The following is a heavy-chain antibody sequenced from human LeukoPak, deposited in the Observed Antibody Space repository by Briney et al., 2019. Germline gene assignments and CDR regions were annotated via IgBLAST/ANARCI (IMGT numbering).Heavy chain of an antibody. D-gene: IGHD2-15*01. CDR2: IKSKTDGGTT. CDR3: TIVGYCAGASCCVHYL. J-gene: IGHJ4*02. CDR1: GFTFSKAW. Sequence: GGSLRLSCAASGFTFSKAWMSWVRQAPGKGLEWVGRIKSKTDGGTTDYAAPVKGRFTISRDDSKNTLYLQMNSLNTEDTAVYYCTIVGYCAGASCCVHYLWGQGILVTVSS. V-gene: IGHV3-15*01.